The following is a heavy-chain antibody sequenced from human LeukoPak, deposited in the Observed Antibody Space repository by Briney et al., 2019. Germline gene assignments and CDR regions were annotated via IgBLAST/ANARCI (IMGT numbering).Heavy chain of an antibody. J-gene: IGHJ5*02. D-gene: IGHD2-21*02. CDR1: GFTFSDYY. V-gene: IGHV3-11*01. CDR3: ARDILWCGGVCYPNWFDP. Sequence: GGSLRLSCAASGFTFSDYYMSWIRQAPGKGLEWVSYISSSGSTIYYADSVKGRFTISRDNAKNSLYLQMNSLRAEDTAVYYCARDILWCGGVCYPNWFDPWGQGTLVTVSS. CDR2: ISSSGSTI.